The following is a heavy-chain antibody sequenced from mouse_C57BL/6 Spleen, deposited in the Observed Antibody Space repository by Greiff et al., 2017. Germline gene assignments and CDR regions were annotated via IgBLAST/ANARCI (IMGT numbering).Heavy chain of an antibody. CDR2: ILPGSGST. J-gene: IGHJ4*01. CDR3: ARRIYDYDVNYYAMDY. D-gene: IGHD2-4*01. CDR1: GYTFTGYW. V-gene: IGHV1-9*01. Sequence: QVQLKQSGAELMKPGASVKLSCKATGYTFTGYWIEWVKQRPGHGLEWIGEILPGSGSTNYNEKFKGKATFTADTSSNTAYMQLSSLTTEDSAVYYCARRIYDYDVNYYAMDYWGQGTSVTVSS.